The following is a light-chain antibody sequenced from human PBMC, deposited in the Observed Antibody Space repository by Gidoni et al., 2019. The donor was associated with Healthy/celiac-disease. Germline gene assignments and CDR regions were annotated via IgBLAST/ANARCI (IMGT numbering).Light chain of an antibody. CDR2: SAS. Sequence: EIVLTQSPGTLSLSPGERATLSCRASQSVSSSYLARYQQKPGQAPRLLIYSASSRATGIPDRFSGSGSGTDFTLTISRLEPEDFAVYYCQQYGSSPPYTFGQGTKLEIK. V-gene: IGKV3-20*01. CDR1: QSVSSSY. J-gene: IGKJ2*01. CDR3: QQYGSSPPYT.